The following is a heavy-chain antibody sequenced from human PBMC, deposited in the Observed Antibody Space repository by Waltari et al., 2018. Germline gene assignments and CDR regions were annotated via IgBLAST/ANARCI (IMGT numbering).Heavy chain of an antibody. CDR3: AREKRITMIVVVITGGWYFDL. CDR1: GGSISSSSSY. V-gene: IGHV4-39*07. D-gene: IGHD3-22*01. CDR2: IYYSGST. J-gene: IGHJ2*01. Sequence: QLQLQESGPGLVKPSETLSLTCTVSGGSISSSSSYWGWIRQPPGKGREWIGSIYYSGSTYYNPSLKSRVTISVDTSKNQFSLKLSSVTAADTAVYYCAREKRITMIVVVITGGWYFDLWGRGTLVTVSS.